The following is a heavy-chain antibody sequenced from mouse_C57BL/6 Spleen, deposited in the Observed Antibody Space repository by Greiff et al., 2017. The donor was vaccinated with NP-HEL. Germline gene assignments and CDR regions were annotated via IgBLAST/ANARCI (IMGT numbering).Heavy chain of an antibody. Sequence: EVKLMESGGGLVKPGGSLKLSCAASGFTFSDYGMHWVRQAPEKGLEWVAYISSGSSTIYYADTVKGRFTISRDNAKNTLFLQMTSLRSEDTAMYYCARGDYDDWCAYWGQGTLVTVSA. CDR2: ISSGSSTI. CDR1: GFTFSDYG. CDR3: ARGDYDDWCAY. D-gene: IGHD2-4*01. J-gene: IGHJ3*01. V-gene: IGHV5-17*01.